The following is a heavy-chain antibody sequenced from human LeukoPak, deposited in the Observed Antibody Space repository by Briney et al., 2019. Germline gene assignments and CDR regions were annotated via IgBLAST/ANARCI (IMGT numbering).Heavy chain of an antibody. J-gene: IGHJ6*02. CDR3: ARSGSSLRSPLYYGMDV. CDR2: INPDGRDT. V-gene: IGHV3-7*03. D-gene: IGHD1-26*01. Sequence: GGSLRLSCVVSGFTFNRCWMNWVRQAPGKGLEWVAHINPDGRDTYYVDSVKGRFTISRDNAQNSMYLQMNSLRAEDTAVYYCARSGSSLRSPLYYGMDVWGQGTTVTVSS. CDR1: GFTFNRCW.